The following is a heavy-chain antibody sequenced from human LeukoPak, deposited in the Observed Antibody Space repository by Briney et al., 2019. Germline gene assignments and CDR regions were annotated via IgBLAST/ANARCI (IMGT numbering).Heavy chain of an antibody. J-gene: IGHJ4*02. CDR1: GYTFTTYG. D-gene: IGHD1-26*01. CDR3: ARDQPRRGPGNHDY. Sequence: ASVMVSCKASGYTFTTYGINWVRQAPGQGLEWMGWISTYDGTTNYAQKLRDRVTMMRDTSTSTAYMELRSLRSDDTAVYYCARDQPRRGPGNHDYWGQGTLVTASS. CDR2: ISTYDGTT. V-gene: IGHV1-18*01.